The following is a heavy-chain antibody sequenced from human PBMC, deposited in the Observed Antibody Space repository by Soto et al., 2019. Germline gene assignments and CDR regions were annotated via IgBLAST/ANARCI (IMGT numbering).Heavy chain of an antibody. CDR2: GST. J-gene: IGHJ4*02. V-gene: IGHV3-23*01. CDR3: VITLRSH. D-gene: IGHD3-22*01. Sequence: EVQLLESGGGLVQPGGSLRLSCAASGFTFSSYAMSWVRQAPGKGLEWVSGGSTYYADSVKGRFTISRDNSKNTLYLQMNSLRAEDTAVYYCVITLRSHWGQGTLVTVSS. CDR1: GFTFSSYA.